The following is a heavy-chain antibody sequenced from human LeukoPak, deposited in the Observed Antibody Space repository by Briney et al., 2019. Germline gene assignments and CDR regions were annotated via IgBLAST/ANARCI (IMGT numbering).Heavy chain of an antibody. CDR2: IYYSGST. CDR1: GGSISSGDYY. Sequence: SETLSLTCTVSGGSISSGDYYWSWIRQPPGKGLEWIGYIYYSGSTYYNPSLKSRVTISVDTSKNQFSLKLSSVTAADTAVYYCARLPGIAAADDAFDIWGQGTMVTVSS. J-gene: IGHJ3*02. V-gene: IGHV4-30-4*01. CDR3: ARLPGIAAADDAFDI. D-gene: IGHD6-13*01.